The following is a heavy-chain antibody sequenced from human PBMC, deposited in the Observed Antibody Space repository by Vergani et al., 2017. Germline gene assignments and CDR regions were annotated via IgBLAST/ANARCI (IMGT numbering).Heavy chain of an antibody. CDR3: ARLSYDTTPYLQGGYDC. CDR1: GFTFSACP. V-gene: IGHV3-23*04. Sequence: EVQLVESGGGLVQPGGSVRLSCAASGFTFSACPMTWVRQAPGKGLEWVSAISARYPSTYYADSVKGRFTISRDNSKNMLYQQMNGLRAEDTAVYYCARLSYDTTPYLQGGYDCWGQGTLVSVSS. D-gene: IGHD3-22*01. CDR2: ISARYPST. J-gene: IGHJ4*02.